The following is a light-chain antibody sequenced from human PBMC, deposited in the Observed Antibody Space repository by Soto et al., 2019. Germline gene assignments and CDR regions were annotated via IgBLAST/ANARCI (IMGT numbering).Light chain of an antibody. V-gene: IGKV1-39*01. J-gene: IGKJ5*01. CDR1: QSISSY. Sequence: DLQMTQSPSSLSASVGDRVTITCRASQSISSYLNWYQQKPGKAPKLLIYAASSLQSGVPSRFSGSGSGTDFTLTISSLQPEDFAIYYCQQSSSTPPITFGQGTRLEIK. CDR3: QQSSSTPPIT. CDR2: AAS.